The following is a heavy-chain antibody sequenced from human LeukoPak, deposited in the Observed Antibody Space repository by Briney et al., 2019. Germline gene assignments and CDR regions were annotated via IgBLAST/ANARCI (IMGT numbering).Heavy chain of an antibody. CDR1: GFTFSDYY. CDR3: TRDKQQLDDY. Sequence: GGSLRLSCAASGFTFSDYYMSWIRQAPGKGLEWVSDISSSSRYANYADSVKGRFTISRDNAKKSLYLQMNSLRAEDTAVYYCTRDKQQLDDYWGQGTLVTVSS. J-gene: IGHJ4*02. D-gene: IGHD1-1*01. V-gene: IGHV3-11*05. CDR2: ISSSSRYA.